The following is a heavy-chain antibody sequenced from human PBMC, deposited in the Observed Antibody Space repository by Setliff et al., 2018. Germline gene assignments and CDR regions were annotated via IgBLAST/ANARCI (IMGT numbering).Heavy chain of an antibody. V-gene: IGHV1-46*01. CDR1: GYTFTTYA. Sequence: ASVKVSCKASGYTFTTYAMGWMRPAPGQRLEWMGTINPSGGSTIYAPVFKGRVTMTWDTSTNIAYMELRGLRYADSAIYYCIMNMVRPVTGLDCWGPGTLVTVSS. J-gene: IGHJ4*02. CDR3: IMNMVRPVTGLDC. CDR2: INPSGGST. D-gene: IGHD2-8*01.